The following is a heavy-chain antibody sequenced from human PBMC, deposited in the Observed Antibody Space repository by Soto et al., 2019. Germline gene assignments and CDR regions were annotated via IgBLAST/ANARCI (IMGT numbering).Heavy chain of an antibody. CDR2: INAGNGNT. V-gene: IGHV1-3*05. CDR1: GYTFTSYA. J-gene: IGHJ6*02. Sequence: QVPLVQSGAEEKKPGASVKVSCKASGYTFTSYAMHWVRQAPGQRLEWMGWINAGNGNTKYSQKFQVRVTITRDTSARTAYMDLSSLRSEDTAVYDCAREIVATTSGVHLYYYYNSMDGWAPGNTDTVSS. CDR3: AREIVATTSGVHLYYYYNSMDG. D-gene: IGHD5-12*01.